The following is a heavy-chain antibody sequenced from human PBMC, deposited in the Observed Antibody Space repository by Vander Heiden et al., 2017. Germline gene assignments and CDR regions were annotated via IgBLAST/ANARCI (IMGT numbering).Heavy chain of an antibody. Sequence: EVQLVESGGGLVQPGRSLRLSCAASGFTFADYAMPWVRQDPGKGLEGVPGLSWNSGNIVYADAVKGRFTISRDNAKNSLYLQMNSLRAEDTALYYCAKDLAPYYDTSGSYSYFYYGMDAWGQGTTGTVS. D-gene: IGHD3-10*01. CDR1: GFTFADYA. J-gene: IGHJ6*02. V-gene: IGHV3-9*01. CDR2: LSWNSGNI. CDR3: AKDLAPYYDTSGSYSYFYYGMDA.